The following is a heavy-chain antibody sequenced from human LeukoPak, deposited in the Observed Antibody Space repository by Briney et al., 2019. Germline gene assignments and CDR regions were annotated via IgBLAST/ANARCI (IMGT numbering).Heavy chain of an antibody. D-gene: IGHD3-10*01. Sequence: GGSLRLSCAASGFTFSSYGMSWVRQAPGKGLEWVSSISGSGGSTYYADSVKGRFTISRDNSKNTLYLQMNSLRAEDTAVYYCATKQYYYGSGSYFFDYWGQGTLVTVSS. V-gene: IGHV3-23*01. J-gene: IGHJ4*02. CDR3: ATKQYYYGSGSYFFDY. CDR1: GFTFSSYG. CDR2: ISGSGGST.